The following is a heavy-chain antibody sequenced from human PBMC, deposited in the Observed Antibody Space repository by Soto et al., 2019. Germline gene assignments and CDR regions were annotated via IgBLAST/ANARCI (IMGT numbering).Heavy chain of an antibody. V-gene: IGHV6-1*01. J-gene: IGHJ4*02. CDR2: TYYRSKWYN. CDR1: GDSVSSDTSA. Sequence: SQTLSLTCAISGDSVSSDTSAWIWIRQSPSRGLEWLGRTYYRSKWYNDYAVSVKSRITINPDTSKNQFSLQLKSVTPEDTAVYYCARLAPGGSGGGGDYWGQGSLVTVSS. CDR3: ARLAPGGSGGGGDY. D-gene: IGHD3-16*01.